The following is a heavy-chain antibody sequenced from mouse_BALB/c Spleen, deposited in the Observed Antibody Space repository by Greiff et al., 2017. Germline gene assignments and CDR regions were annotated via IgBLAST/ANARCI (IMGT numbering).Heavy chain of an antibody. V-gene: IGHV1-7*01. J-gene: IGHJ4*01. D-gene: IGHD1-1*01. CDR2: INPSTGYT. CDR1: GYTFTSYW. CDR3: ASDYYGSRGAMDY. Sequence: VQLQQSGAELAKPGASVKMSCKASGYTFTSYWMHWVKQRPGQGLEWIGYINPSTGYTEYNQKFKDKATLTADKSSSTAYMQLSSLTSEDSAVYYCASDYYGSRGAMDYWGQGTSVTVSS.